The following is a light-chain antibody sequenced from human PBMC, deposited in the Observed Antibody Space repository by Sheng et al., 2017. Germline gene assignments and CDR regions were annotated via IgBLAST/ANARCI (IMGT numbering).Light chain of an antibody. CDR1: SSDVGGHNH. CDR3: SSYRSGDTYV. J-gene: IGLJ1*01. Sequence: QSALSQPASVYGSPGQSITISCTGTSSDVGGHNHVSWYQQHPGKAPKLIIYDVINRPSGISNRFSASKSGNTASLTISGLQAEDEADYFCSSYRSGDTYVFGTGTKVTVL. CDR2: DVI. V-gene: IGLV2-14*01.